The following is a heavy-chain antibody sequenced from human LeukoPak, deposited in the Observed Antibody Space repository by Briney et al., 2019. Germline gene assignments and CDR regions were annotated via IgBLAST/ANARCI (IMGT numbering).Heavy chain of an antibody. CDR2: IYYSGST. Sequence: SETLSLTCTVSGGSISSYYWSWIRQPPGKGLEWIGYIYYSGSTNYNPSLKSRVTISVDTSKNQFSLKLSSVTAADTAVYYCAGGLGSAAGFFDYWGQGTLVTVSS. J-gene: IGHJ4*02. CDR3: AGGLGSAAGFFDY. CDR1: GGSISSYY. D-gene: IGHD6-13*01. V-gene: IGHV4-59*01.